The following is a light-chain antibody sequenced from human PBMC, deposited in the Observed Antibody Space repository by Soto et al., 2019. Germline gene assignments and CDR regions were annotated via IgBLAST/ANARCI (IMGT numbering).Light chain of an antibody. J-gene: IGLJ2*01. CDR2: DVS. V-gene: IGLV2-14*01. Sequence: QSALTQPASVSGSPGQSITISCTGTSSDVGGYNYVSWYQQHPGKAPKLMIYDVSNRPSGVSNRFSGSKSGNTASLTISGLQAEDEADYYCSASTSRGVFGGGTKLTVL. CDR3: SASTSRGV. CDR1: SSDVGGYNY.